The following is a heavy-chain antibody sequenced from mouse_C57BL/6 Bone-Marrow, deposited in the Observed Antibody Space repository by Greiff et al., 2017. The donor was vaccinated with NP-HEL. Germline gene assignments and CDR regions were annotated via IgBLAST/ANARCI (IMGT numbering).Heavy chain of an antibody. J-gene: IGHJ2*01. Sequence: EVQLKESGPGLVKPSQSLSLTCSVTGYSITSGYYWNWIRQFPGNKLEWMGYISYDGSNNYNPSLKNRISITRDTSKNQFFLKLNSVTTEDTATYYGARGGYGSTGHFDYWGQGTTLTVSS. CDR2: ISYDGSN. CDR1: GYSITSGYY. V-gene: IGHV3-6*01. D-gene: IGHD1-1*01. CDR3: ARGGYGSTGHFDY.